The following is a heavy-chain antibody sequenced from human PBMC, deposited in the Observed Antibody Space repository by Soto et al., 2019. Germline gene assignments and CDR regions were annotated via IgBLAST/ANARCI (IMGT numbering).Heavy chain of an antibody. J-gene: IGHJ4*02. Sequence: EVQLLESGGGLVQPGGSLRLSCAASGFTFSNYAMSWVRQAXXXXLXXVSGISGNGGSAYYADSVKGRFTISRDNSKNTQYLQMNSLRAXDTAVYYCAVXXXXXXXXXXGXFDYWGQGTLVTVSS. CDR1: GFTFSNYA. CDR3: AVXXXXXXXXXXGXFDY. V-gene: IGHV3-23*01. CDR2: ISGNGGSA.